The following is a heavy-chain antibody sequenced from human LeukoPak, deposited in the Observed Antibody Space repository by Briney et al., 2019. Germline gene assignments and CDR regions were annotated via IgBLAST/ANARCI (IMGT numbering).Heavy chain of an antibody. J-gene: IGHJ4*02. D-gene: IGHD3-10*01. CDR2: ISGSGGST. CDR3: ANSLTPAELLYDY. CDR1: GFTFSSYA. V-gene: IGHV3-23*01. Sequence: GGSLRLSCAASGFTFSSYAMSWVRQAPGKGLEWVSAISGSGGSTYYADSVKGRFTISRDNSKSTLYLQMNSLRAEDTAVYYCANSLTPAELLYDYWGQGTLVTVSS.